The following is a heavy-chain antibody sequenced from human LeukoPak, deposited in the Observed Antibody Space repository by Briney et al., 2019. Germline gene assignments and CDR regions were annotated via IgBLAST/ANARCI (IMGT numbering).Heavy chain of an antibody. CDR3: AREDRVVVSYV. J-gene: IGHJ4*02. V-gene: IGHV1-46*01. D-gene: IGHD3-22*01. Sequence: ASVKVSCKVSGYTFTSYYMHWVRQAPGQGLEWMGIINPSGGSTSYAQKFQGRVTMTRDTSTSTVYMELSSLRSEDTAVYYCAREDRVVVSYVWGQGTLVTVSS. CDR2: INPSGGST. CDR1: GYTFTSYY.